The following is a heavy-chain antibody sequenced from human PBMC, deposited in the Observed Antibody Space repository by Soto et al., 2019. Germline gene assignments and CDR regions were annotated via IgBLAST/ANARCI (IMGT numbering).Heavy chain of an antibody. CDR3: ARGGIPPGYGLDV. D-gene: IGHD6-13*01. CDR1: GFTFSSYD. CDR2: IGIADNR. J-gene: IGHJ6*02. V-gene: IGHV3-13*04. Sequence: AGTLRLSCIASGFTFSSYDMHWVRQGTGPGREWVSTIGIADNRYYLSSVKGRFTISRDDAENSLYLQMNSLNAGDTAVYYCARGGIPPGYGLDVWGQGTTVTVSS.